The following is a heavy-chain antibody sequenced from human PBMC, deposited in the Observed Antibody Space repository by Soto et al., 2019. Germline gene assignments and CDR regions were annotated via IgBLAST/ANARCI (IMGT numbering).Heavy chain of an antibody. CDR1: GGTFRTES. J-gene: IGHJ3*01. D-gene: IGHD2-15*01. Sequence: QVHLVQSGAEVKKPGSSVKVSCKYSGGTFRTESINWVRQAPGQGPEWMGGILPLFGTAEYAARFQSSVTVTADVAMTTAYMELRSLTSQDTAVYFCASGHEYRGTSDALDAWGQWTMVSVSS. V-gene: IGHV1-69*13. CDR2: ILPLFGTA. CDR3: ASGHEYRGTSDALDA.